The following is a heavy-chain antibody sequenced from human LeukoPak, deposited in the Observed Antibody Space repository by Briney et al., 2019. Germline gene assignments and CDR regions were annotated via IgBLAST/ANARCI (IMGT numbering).Heavy chain of an antibody. CDR3: AKDRVYSSGATDAFDI. CDR2: ISDGSDK. V-gene: IGHV3-30*18. CDR1: GFMFSKTG. D-gene: IGHD6-19*01. J-gene: IGHJ3*02. Sequence: QSGGSLRLSCAASGFMFSKTGVHWVRQAPGKGLEWVAAISDGSDKYYAASLKGRFTISRDNSKSTLHLQINSLRAEDTAVYYCAKDRVYSSGATDAFDIWGQGTMVTVSS.